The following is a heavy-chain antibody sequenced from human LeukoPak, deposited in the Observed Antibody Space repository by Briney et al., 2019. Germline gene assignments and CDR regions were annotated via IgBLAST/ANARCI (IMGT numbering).Heavy chain of an antibody. CDR1: GFTFSSYA. D-gene: IGHD4-11*01. CDR2: ISRSGDAT. Sequence: GGSLRLSCAASGFTFSSYAMRWVRQVPGKGLEWVSSISRSGDATYYADSVQGRFTISRDNSKDTLYLHMNSLRAEDTAIYYCADSNYWYPVDHWGQGTLVTVSS. J-gene: IGHJ4*02. V-gene: IGHV3-23*01. CDR3: ADSNYWYPVDH.